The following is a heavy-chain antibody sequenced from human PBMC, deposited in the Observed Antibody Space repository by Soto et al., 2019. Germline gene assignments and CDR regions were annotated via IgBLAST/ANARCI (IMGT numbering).Heavy chain of an antibody. CDR3: ARRTYYDFWSGYSNYYYYYMDV. CDR2: IYYSGST. D-gene: IGHD3-3*01. V-gene: IGHV4-59*08. J-gene: IGHJ6*03. CDR1: GGSISSYY. Sequence: PSETLSLTCTVSGGSISSYYWSWIRQPPGKGLEWIGYIYYSGSTNYNPSLKSRVTISVDTSKNQFSLKLSSVTAADTAVYYCARRTYYDFWSGYSNYYYYYMDVWGKGATVTVSS.